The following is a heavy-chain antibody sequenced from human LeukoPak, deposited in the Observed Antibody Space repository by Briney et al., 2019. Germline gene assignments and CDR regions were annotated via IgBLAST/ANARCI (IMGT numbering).Heavy chain of an antibody. CDR3: AKRDEMRITMIVVVSFDY. V-gene: IGHV3-23*01. Sequence: GGSLRLSCAASGFTFSSYAMSWVRQAPGKGLEWVSAISGSGGSTYYADSVKGRFTISRDNSKNTLYLQMNSLRAEDTAAYYCAKRDEMRITMIVVVSFDYWGQGTLVTVSS. D-gene: IGHD3-22*01. CDR2: ISGSGGST. J-gene: IGHJ4*02. CDR1: GFTFSSYA.